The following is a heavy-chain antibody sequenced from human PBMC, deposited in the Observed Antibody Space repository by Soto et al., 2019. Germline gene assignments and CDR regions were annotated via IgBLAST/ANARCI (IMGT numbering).Heavy chain of an antibody. D-gene: IGHD3-3*02. CDR3: AKDVGFPFYYFDY. J-gene: IGHJ4*02. CDR1: GFTFSDYA. V-gene: IGHV3-23*01. CDR2: ISGNGSSP. Sequence: GGSLRLSCAASGFTFSDYAMSWVRQAPGKGLEWVSAISGNGSSPYYADSVKGRFTISRDNSKNTLFLQMNSLRAEDTAVYYCAKDVGFPFYYFDYWGQGTLVTVSS.